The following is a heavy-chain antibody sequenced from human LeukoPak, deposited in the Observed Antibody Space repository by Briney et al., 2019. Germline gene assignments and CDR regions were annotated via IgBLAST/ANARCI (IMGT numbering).Heavy chain of an antibody. V-gene: IGHV1-18*01. CDR2: ISAYNGNT. CDR3: ARDQWRGVIVSGGQSL. J-gene: IGHJ4*02. Sequence: GASVKVSCKASGYTFTSYGISWVRQAPGQGLEWMGWISAYNGNTNYAQKLQGRVTMTTDTSTSTAYMELRSLRSDDTAVYYCARDQWRGVIVSGGQSLWGQGTLVTVSS. CDR1: GYTFTSYG. D-gene: IGHD3-16*02.